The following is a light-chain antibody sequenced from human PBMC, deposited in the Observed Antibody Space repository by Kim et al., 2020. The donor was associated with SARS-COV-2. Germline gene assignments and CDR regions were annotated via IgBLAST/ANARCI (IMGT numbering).Light chain of an antibody. CDR2: GAS. CDR3: QQDYDFPLT. CDR1: QSVSSTY. J-gene: IGKJ4*01. V-gene: IGKV3D-7*01. Sequence: EIVMTQSPATVSLSPGERATLSCRASQSVSSTYIARYQQKPGQAPRLLIYGASIRATGVPSRFSGSGSGTDFSLTINSLQPEDFAVYYCQQDYDFPLTFGGGTKVDIK.